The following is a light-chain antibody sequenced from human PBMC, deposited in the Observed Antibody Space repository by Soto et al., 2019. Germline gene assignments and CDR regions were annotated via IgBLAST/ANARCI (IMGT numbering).Light chain of an antibody. J-gene: IGKJ2*02. V-gene: IGKV3-20*01. CDR2: GAS. CDR1: QSVSSSY. Sequence: EIVLTQSPGTLSLSPGERATLSCRASQSVSSSYLAWYQQKPGQAPRLLIHGASSRATGIPDRFSGSGSRTDFALTISRLEPEDFAVYYCQQYGSSPSTCGQGTKLEIK. CDR3: QQYGSSPST.